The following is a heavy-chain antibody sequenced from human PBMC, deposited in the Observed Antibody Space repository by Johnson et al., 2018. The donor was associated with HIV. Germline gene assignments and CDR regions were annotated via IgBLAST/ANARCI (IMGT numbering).Heavy chain of an antibody. CDR1: GFTFDDYG. J-gene: IGHJ3*02. D-gene: IGHD1-14*01. Sequence: VQLVESGGGVVRPGGSLRLSCAASGFTFDDYGMSWVRQAPGKGLEWVSGISWNSGSIGYADSVKGRFTISRDNSKNTLYLQMNSLRAEDTAMYYCAKAEGVGTNAFDIWGQGTMVTVSS. V-gene: IGHV3-20*04. CDR2: ISWNSGSI. CDR3: AKAEGVGTNAFDI.